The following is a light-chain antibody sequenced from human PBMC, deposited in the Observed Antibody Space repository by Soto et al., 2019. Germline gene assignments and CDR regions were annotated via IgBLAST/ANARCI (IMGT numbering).Light chain of an antibody. CDR3: LQANNYPWT. J-gene: IGKJ1*01. CDR1: EDVRHD. V-gene: IGKV1-6*01. CDR2: SAT. Sequence: AIQVTQSPSSLSASVGDRVTITCRTSEDVRHDLAWFQQRPGKAPNLLLYSATRLQSGDPSRFSGSGSGTDFTLIISSLQPEDFPTYYCLQANNYPWTFGLRTKVDI.